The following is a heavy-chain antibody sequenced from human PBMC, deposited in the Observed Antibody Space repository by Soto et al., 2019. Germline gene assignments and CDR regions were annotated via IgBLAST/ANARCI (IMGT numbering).Heavy chain of an antibody. CDR2: INHSGST. CDR1: GGSFSGYY. V-gene: IGHV4-34*01. Sequence: QVQLQQWGAGLLKPSETLSLTCAVYGGSFSGYYWSWIRQPPGKGLEWIGEINHSGSTNYNPSLKSRVTISVDTSKNQFSLKLSSVTAADTAVYYCAIAAPRYCSGGSCYSGRDYWDQGTLVTVSS. D-gene: IGHD2-15*01. CDR3: AIAAPRYCSGGSCYSGRDY. J-gene: IGHJ4*02.